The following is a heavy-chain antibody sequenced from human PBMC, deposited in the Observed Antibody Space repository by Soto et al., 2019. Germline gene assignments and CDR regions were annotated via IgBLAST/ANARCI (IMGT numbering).Heavy chain of an antibody. D-gene: IGHD2-15*01. CDR3: ARAYCSGGSCYVP. Sequence: GGSLRLSCAASGFTFSSYAMSWVRQAPGKGLEWVSAISGSGGSTYYADSVKGRFTISRDNSKNTLYLQMNSLRAEDTAVYYCARAYCSGGSCYVPWGQETLVTVSS. CDR1: GFTFSSYA. CDR2: ISGSGGST. J-gene: IGHJ5*02. V-gene: IGHV3-23*01.